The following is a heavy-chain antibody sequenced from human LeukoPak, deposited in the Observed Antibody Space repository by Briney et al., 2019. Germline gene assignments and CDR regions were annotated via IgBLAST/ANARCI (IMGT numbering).Heavy chain of an antibody. J-gene: IGHJ6*02. V-gene: IGHV3-48*01. CDR2: IRSTSRTI. CDR1: GFTFSSYS. Sequence: QSGGSLRLSCAASGFTFSSYSMNWVRQAPGKGLEWVSYIRSTSRTIYYADSVKGRFTISRDNAKNSLYLQMNSLRAEDTAVYYCTTDSSTTLGYSSGWTWYYYYYGMDVWGQGTTVTVSS. D-gene: IGHD6-19*01. CDR3: TTDSSTTLGYSSGWTWYYYYYGMDV.